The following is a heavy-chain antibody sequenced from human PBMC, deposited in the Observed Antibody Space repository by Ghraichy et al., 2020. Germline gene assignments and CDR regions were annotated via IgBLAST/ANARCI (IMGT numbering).Heavy chain of an antibody. V-gene: IGHV3-23*01. CDR1: GFTFRSYA. CDR3: VKGSSDSRPYYFDY. CDR2: ITNSGGDT. D-gene: IGHD6-13*01. J-gene: IGHJ4*02. Sequence: GESLNISCAASGFTFRSYAMIWVRQAPGKGLEWISAITNSGGDTFHADSVKGRFTISRDNSKDTLYLHMDSLRAEDTALYYRVKGSSDSRPYYFDYWGQGTVVTVSS.